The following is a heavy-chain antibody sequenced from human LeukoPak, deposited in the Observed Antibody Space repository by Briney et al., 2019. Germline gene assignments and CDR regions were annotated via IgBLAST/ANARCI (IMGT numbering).Heavy chain of an antibody. CDR2: IRYDGSNK. V-gene: IGHV3-30*02. CDR3: ARGGKIAVVGTRSPQYFHH. J-gene: IGHJ1*01. CDR1: GFTFSSYG. D-gene: IGHD6-19*01. Sequence: GGSLRLSCAASGFTFSSYGMHWVRQAPGKGLEWVTFIRYDGSNKYYADSVKGRFTISRDNSKNTLYLQMNSLRAEDTAVYYCARGGKIAVVGTRSPQYFHHWGQGTLVTVSS.